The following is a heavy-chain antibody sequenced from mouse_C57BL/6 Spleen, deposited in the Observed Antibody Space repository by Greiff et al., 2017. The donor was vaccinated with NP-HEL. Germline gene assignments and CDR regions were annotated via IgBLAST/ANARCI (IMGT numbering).Heavy chain of an antibody. CDR3: ARRSSTVVDYYAMDY. V-gene: IGHV5-4*03. J-gene: IGHJ4*01. CDR2: ISDGGSYT. Sequence: EVKLMESGGGLVKPGGSLKLSCAASGFTFSSYAMSWVRQTPEKRLEWVATISDGGSYTYYPDNVKGRFTISRDNAKNNLYLQMSHLKSEDTAMYYGARRSSTVVDYYAMDYWGQGTSVTVSS. CDR1: GFTFSSYA. D-gene: IGHD1-1*01.